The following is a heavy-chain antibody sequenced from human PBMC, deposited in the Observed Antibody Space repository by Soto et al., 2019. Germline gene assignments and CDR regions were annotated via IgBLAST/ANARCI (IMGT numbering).Heavy chain of an antibody. D-gene: IGHD2-15*01. CDR1: GFTFSSFW. CDR3: GRVGRGWRHVT. V-gene: IGHV3-74*01. Sequence: EVQLVESGGGLVQPGGSLRLSCAASGFTFSSFWMHWVRQVPGKGLVWVSRINTDGSSTSYADSVKGRFTISRDNAKKTGYLQMNSLRAAERAVYYCGRVGRGWRHVTWGPRPLVNVSS. CDR2: INTDGSST. J-gene: IGHJ4*02.